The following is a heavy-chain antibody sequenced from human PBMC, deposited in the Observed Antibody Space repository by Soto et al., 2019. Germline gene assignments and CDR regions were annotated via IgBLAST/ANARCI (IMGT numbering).Heavy chain of an antibody. CDR1: GFTFSSYA. V-gene: IGHV3-30*04. D-gene: IGHD2-2*01. J-gene: IGHJ6*02. CDR3: AREGQEVPAAIVDYYYGMDV. Sequence: GGSLRLSCAASGFTFSSYAMHWVRQAPGKGLEWVAVISYDGSNKYYADSVKGRFTISRDNSKNTLYLQMNSLRAEDTAVYYCAREGQEVPAAIVDYYYGMDVWGQGTTVTVSS. CDR2: ISYDGSNK.